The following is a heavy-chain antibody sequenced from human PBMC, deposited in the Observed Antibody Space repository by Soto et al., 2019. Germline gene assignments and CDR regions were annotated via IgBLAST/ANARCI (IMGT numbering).Heavy chain of an antibody. CDR1: GYTFTSYY. J-gene: IGHJ6*02. Sequence: ASVKVSCKASGYTFTSYYMHWVRQAPGQGLEWMGIINPSGGSTSYAQKFQGRVTMTRDTSTSTVYMELSSPRSEDTAVYYCARDDYDILTGFYGMDVWGQGTTVTVSS. D-gene: IGHD3-9*01. V-gene: IGHV1-46*03. CDR3: ARDDYDILTGFYGMDV. CDR2: INPSGGST.